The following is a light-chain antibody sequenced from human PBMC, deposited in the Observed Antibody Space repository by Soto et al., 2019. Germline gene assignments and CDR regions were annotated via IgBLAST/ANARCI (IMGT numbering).Light chain of an antibody. J-gene: IGKJ1*01. Sequence: DIQMTQSPSSLSASVGDRVTITCRASQGISNYLAWYQQKPGKVPKLLIYAASTLQSEDQSRFSGSGSGTVFTFTICSLQPEDVATYYCQKYNSAPWTFGQGTKVDIK. V-gene: IGKV1-27*01. CDR1: QGISNY. CDR3: QKYNSAPWT. CDR2: AAS.